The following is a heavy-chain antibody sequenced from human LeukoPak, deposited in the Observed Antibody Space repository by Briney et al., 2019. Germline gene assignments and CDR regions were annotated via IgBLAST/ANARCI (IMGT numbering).Heavy chain of an antibody. D-gene: IGHD1-20*01. CDR3: ARGPDTWIFDI. Sequence: PSETLSLTCTVSGGSISSSSYYWGWIRQPPGKGLEWIGSIYYSGSTYYNPSLKSRVTISVDTSKNQFSLKLSSVTAADTAVYYCARGPDTWIFDIWGQGTMVTVSS. V-gene: IGHV4-39*01. CDR1: GGSISSSSYY. J-gene: IGHJ3*02. CDR2: IYYSGST.